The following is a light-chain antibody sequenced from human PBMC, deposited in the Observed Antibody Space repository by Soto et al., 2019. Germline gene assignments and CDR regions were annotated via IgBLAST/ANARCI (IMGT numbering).Light chain of an antibody. CDR1: QSVSSSY. V-gene: IGKV3-20*01. CDR2: GAS. Sequence: EIVLTQSPGTLSLSPGERATLSCRASQSVSSSYLAWYQQKPGQAPRLLIYGASSRATGIPDRFSGSGSGTDFTLNIRSLEPEDFAVYYCPQYGSSPRTFGQGTKVEIK. J-gene: IGKJ1*01. CDR3: PQYGSSPRT.